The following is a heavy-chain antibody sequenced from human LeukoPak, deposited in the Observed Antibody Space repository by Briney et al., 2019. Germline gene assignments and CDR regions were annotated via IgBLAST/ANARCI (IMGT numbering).Heavy chain of an antibody. D-gene: IGHD2-15*01. J-gene: IGHJ4*02. CDR2: ISSSGSAI. Sequence: GGSLRLSCAASGFSFSSYEMNWVRQAPGKGLEWVSYISSSGSAIFYADSVKGRFTISRDNAKNSLFLQMNSLRAEDTAFYYCASKGGFDDWGQGTLVIVSS. V-gene: IGHV3-48*03. CDR3: ASKGGFDD. CDR1: GFSFSSYE.